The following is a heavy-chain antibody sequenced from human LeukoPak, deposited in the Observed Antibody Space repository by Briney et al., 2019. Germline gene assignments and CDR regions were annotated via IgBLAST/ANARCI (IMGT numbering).Heavy chain of an antibody. Sequence: GGSLRLSCAASGFTFSTYWMNWVRQAPNKGREWVANIKADGDEKHYVHSVRGRFTISRDNATNQVFLQMNSLRVDDTAVYYCARGYCDRPDCYGAPDWWGQGTLVTVSS. CDR1: GFTFSTYW. J-gene: IGHJ1*01. CDR2: IKADGDEK. V-gene: IGHV3-7*04. D-gene: IGHD2/OR15-2a*01. CDR3: ARGYCDRPDCYGAPDW.